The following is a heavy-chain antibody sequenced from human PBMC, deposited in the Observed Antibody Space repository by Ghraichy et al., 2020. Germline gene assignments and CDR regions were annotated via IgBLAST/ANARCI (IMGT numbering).Heavy chain of an antibody. V-gene: IGHV3-21*01. J-gene: IGHJ4*02. D-gene: IGHD3-16*01. CDR3: ARVTYTYGRLDH. Sequence: GESLNISCAASGFTFSSYAMNWVRQAPGKGLEWVSSITSSGNYIYYADSVRGRFTVSRDNDYNSLYLQMDSLRAEDTAIYYCARVTYTYGRLDHWGQGTLVTVSS. CDR2: ITSSGNYI. CDR1: GFTFSSYA.